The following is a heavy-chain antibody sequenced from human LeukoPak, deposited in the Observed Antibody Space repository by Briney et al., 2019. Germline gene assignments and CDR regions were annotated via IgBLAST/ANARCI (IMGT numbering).Heavy chain of an antibody. CDR2: ISYDGSNK. Sequence: GGSLRLSCAASGFTFSSYGMHWVRQAPGKGLEWVAVISYDGSNKYYADSVKGRFTISRDNSKSTLYLQMNSLRAEDTAVYYCAKLIAAAGRFDYWGQGTLVTVSS. J-gene: IGHJ4*02. D-gene: IGHD6-13*01. CDR1: GFTFSSYG. CDR3: AKLIAAAGRFDY. V-gene: IGHV3-30*18.